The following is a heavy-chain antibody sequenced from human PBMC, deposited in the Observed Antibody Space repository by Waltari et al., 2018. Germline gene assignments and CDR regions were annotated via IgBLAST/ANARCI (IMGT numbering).Heavy chain of an antibody. CDR2: IYHAGDT. V-gene: IGHV4-38-2*01. CDR1: GYSFNSGYY. Sequence: QVQLQESGPGLVKPSETLSLPCDVSGYSFNSGYYCGWIRQSPGKGLEWIATIYHAGDTFYNPSLKSRVTISMDTSKNQFSLKLNSVTAADTAVYFCSRQVLGYCTSAACRRLESWGQGTLVTVSS. D-gene: IGHD2-2*03. J-gene: IGHJ4*02. CDR3: SRQVLGYCTSAACRRLES.